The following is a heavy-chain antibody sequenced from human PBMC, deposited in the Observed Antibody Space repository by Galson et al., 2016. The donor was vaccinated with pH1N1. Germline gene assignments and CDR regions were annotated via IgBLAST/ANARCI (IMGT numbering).Heavy chain of an antibody. V-gene: IGHV1-18*01. CDR2: ISTDNGNT. J-gene: IGHJ4*02. Sequence: SVKVSCKASGYTLTTYGISWVRQAPGQGLEWMGRISTDNGNTIYAHNLQGRVTLTTDTSTSTAYMELRSLRSDDTAIYYCARDRGRGYSWYGELDHWGQGTLVTVSS. CDR1: GYTLTTYG. CDR3: ARDRGRGYSWYGELDH. D-gene: IGHD6-13*01.